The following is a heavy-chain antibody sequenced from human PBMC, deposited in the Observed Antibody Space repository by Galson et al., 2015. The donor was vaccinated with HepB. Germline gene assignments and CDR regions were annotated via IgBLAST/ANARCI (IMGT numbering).Heavy chain of an antibody. J-gene: IGHJ5*02. CDR2: ISHDGGQK. Sequence: SLRPSCAASDFTFNTYTMNWVRQAPGKGLEWVALISHDGGQKYYADSVRGRFTISRDNSEKTLYLHMSRLRPDDTAVYFCATGGTYFSSGSFSPFDPWGQGTLVTVSS. V-gene: IGHV3-30-3*01. CDR3: ATGGTYFSSGSFSPFDP. CDR1: DFTFNTYT. D-gene: IGHD3-10*01.